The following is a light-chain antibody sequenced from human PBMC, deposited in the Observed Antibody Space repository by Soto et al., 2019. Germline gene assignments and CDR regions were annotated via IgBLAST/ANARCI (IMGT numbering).Light chain of an antibody. CDR2: EVS. CDR1: SSDVGANDY. V-gene: IGLV2-14*01. CDR3: TSYTSSATLM. J-gene: IGLJ3*02. Sequence: QSALTQPASVSGSPGQSITISCTGTSSDVGANDYVSWYRQHPAKAPKLMIYEVSNRPSGVSNRFSGSKSGNTASLTISGLQAEDEAVYYCTSYTSSATLMFGGGTKVTVL.